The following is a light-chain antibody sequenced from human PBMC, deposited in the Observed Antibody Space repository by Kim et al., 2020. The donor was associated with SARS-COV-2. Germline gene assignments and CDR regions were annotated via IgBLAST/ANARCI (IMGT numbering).Light chain of an antibody. J-gene: IGKJ4*01. V-gene: IGKV3-20*01. Sequence: SAGEGVTLSCRASQSVSSTYLTWYQQKPGQAPRLRIFGAARRASGIPDKFRGSGSGTDFTLTITRLEAEDFAVYYCQQYAVSPLTFGGETKVVIK. CDR1: QSVSSTY. CDR2: GAA. CDR3: QQYAVSPLT.